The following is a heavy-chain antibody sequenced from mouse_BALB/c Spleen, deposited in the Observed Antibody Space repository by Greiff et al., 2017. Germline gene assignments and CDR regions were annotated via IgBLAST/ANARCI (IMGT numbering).Heavy chain of an antibody. V-gene: IGHV7-3*02. Sequence: DVKLVESGGGLVQPGGSLRLSCATSGFTFTDYYMSWVRQPPGKALEWLGFIRNKANGYTTEYSASVKGRFTISRDNSQSILYLQMNTLRAEDSATYYCARDPYYRYDGPMDYWGQGTSVTVSS. CDR2: IRNKANGYTT. CDR1: GFTFTDYY. D-gene: IGHD2-14*01. CDR3: ARDPYYRYDGPMDY. J-gene: IGHJ4*01.